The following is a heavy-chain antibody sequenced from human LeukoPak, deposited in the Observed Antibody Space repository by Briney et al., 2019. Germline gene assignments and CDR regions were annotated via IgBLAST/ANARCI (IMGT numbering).Heavy chain of an antibody. D-gene: IGHD3-22*01. CDR1: GYTFTSYG. CDR2: ISAYNGNT. Sequence: ASVKVSCKASGYTFTSYGISWVRQAPGQGLEWMGWISAYNGNTNYAQKLQGRVTMTTDTSTSTAYMELRSLRSDDTAVYYCARDLQKFDEDYYDSSGANDYWGQGTLVTVSS. V-gene: IGHV1-18*01. CDR3: ARDLQKFDEDYYDSSGANDY. J-gene: IGHJ4*02.